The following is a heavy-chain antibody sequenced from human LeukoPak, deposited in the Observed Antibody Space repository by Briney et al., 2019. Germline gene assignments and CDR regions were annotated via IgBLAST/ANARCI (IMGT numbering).Heavy chain of an antibody. V-gene: IGHV3-30*02. Sequence: GGSLRLSCAASGFTFSSYGMHWVRQAPGKGLEWVAFIRYDGSNKYYADSVKGRFTISRDNSKNTLYLQMNSLRAEDTAVYYCARDLSYGSSLYYYFDYWGQGTPVTVSS. D-gene: IGHD6-19*01. CDR3: ARDLSYGSSLYYYFDY. CDR2: IRYDGSNK. CDR1: GFTFSSYG. J-gene: IGHJ4*02.